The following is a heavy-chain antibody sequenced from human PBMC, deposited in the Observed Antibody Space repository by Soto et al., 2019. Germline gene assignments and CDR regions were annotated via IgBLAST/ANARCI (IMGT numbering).Heavy chain of an antibody. CDR3: ATRAAFCGGDCPYYYYYGMDV. CDR2: IDPSDSYT. CDR1: GYSFTSYW. J-gene: IGHJ6*02. V-gene: IGHV5-10-1*01. D-gene: IGHD2-21*02. Sequence: GESLKISCKGSGYSFTSYWISWVRQMPGKGLEWMGRIDPSDSYTNYSPSFQGQVTTSADKSISTTYLQWSSLKASDTALYYFATRAAFCGGDCPYYYYYGMDVWGQGTTVTVSS.